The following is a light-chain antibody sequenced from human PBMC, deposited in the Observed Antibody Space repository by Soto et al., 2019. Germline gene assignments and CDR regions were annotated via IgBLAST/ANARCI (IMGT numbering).Light chain of an antibody. CDR3: QQYGSSPPYT. V-gene: IGKV3-20*01. Sequence: EVVLTQSPGTLSLSPGERATLSCRASQSVSNNYLDWYQQKRGQSPKLLILGSTDRATGIPARFSGSGYGTDFTLTISRLEPEDFAVYYCQQYGSSPPYTFGQGTKLEIK. J-gene: IGKJ2*01. CDR1: QSVSNNY. CDR2: GST.